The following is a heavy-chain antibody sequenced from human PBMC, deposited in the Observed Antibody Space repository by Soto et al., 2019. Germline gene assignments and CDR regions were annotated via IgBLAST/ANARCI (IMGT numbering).Heavy chain of an antibody. Sequence: QVQLVESGGGVVQPGRSLRLSCAASGFTFSTYPMHWVRQAPGKGLEWVAAISYAGNNKYYTDSVKGRFTISSDNSKNTLYLQMNSLSGEDTAVYYCARDGGGTGPTRSFDYWGQGTLVTVSS. CDR3: ARDGGGTGPTRSFDY. D-gene: IGHD1-7*01. V-gene: IGHV3-30-3*01. CDR2: ISYAGNNK. J-gene: IGHJ4*02. CDR1: GFTFSTYP.